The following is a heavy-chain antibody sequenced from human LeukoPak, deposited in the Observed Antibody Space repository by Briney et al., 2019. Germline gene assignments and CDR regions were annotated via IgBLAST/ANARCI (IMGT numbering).Heavy chain of an antibody. CDR2: ISGDGVST. J-gene: IGHJ4*02. V-gene: IGHV3-43*02. CDR3: AKESGKFDY. Sequence: GGSLRLSCVASGLPIADFVMHWVRPAPGRGLEWVSLISGDGVSTFYADSVKGRFSISRDNSKNSLYLEMTNLRTEDAAMYYCAKESGKFDYWGQGTLVAVSS. CDR1: GLPIADFV.